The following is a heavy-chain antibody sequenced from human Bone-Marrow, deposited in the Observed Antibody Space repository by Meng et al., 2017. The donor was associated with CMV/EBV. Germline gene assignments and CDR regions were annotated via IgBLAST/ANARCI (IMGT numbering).Heavy chain of an antibody. V-gene: IGHV4-39*07. CDR2: IYYSGST. J-gene: IGHJ4*02. D-gene: IGHD3-22*01. CDR1: GGSISSSSSY. CDR3: AAGGYYYFDY. Sequence: GSLRLSCSVSGGSISSSSSYWGWIRQPPGKGLEWIGSIYYSGSTYYNPSLKSRVTISVDTSKNQFSLKLSSVTAADTAVYYCAAGGYYYFDYWGQGTLVTVSS.